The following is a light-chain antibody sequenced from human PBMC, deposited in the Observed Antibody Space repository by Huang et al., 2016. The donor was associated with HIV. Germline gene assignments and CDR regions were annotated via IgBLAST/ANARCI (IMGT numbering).Light chain of an antibody. Sequence: EIVLTQSPATLSLSPGERATLSCRASQSVGRFVAWYQQKPGQAPRLLIYGASNRATGIPAKFSAGGSGTDCTLTISSLEPEDFAVYYCQQRDNWTFGHGTKVEIK. CDR1: QSVGRF. V-gene: IGKV3-11*01. CDR3: QQRDNWT. CDR2: GAS. J-gene: IGKJ1*01.